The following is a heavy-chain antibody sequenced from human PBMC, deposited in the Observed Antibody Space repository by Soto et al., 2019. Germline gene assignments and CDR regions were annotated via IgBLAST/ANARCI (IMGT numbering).Heavy chain of an antibody. CDR3: ARERGYCSGGSCYSLGHGWSWFDP. CDR2: IYYSGST. V-gene: IGHV4-59*01. CDR1: GGSISSYY. D-gene: IGHD2-15*01. Sequence: TSETLSLTCTVSGGSISSYYWSWIRQPPGKGLEWIGYIYYSGSTNYNPSLKSRVTISVDTSKNQFSLKLSSVTAADTAVYYCARERGYCSGGSCYSLGHGWSWFDPWGQGTLVTVSS. J-gene: IGHJ5*02.